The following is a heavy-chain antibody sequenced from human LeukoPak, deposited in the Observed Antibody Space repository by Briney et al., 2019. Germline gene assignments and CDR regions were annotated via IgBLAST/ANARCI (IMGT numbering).Heavy chain of an antibody. V-gene: IGHV3-21*01. CDR2: ISSSSSYI. CDR1: GFTFSSYS. CDR3: ARESPRQTIVVVPAAPYMDV. D-gene: IGHD2-2*01. Sequence: GGSLRLSCAASGFTFSSYSMNWVRQAPGEGLEWVSSISSSSSYIYYADSVKGRFTISRDNAKNSLYLQMNSLRAEDTAVYYCARESPRQTIVVVPAAPYMDVWGKGTTVTVSS. J-gene: IGHJ6*03.